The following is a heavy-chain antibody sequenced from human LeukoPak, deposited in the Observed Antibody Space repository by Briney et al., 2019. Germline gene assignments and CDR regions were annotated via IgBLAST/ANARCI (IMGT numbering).Heavy chain of an antibody. CDR2: ISGSGVYI. J-gene: IGHJ2*01. V-gene: IGHV3-21*01. Sequence: PGGSLRLSCAASGFTFTSYSINWVRQAPAKGLEWVSSISGSGVYIYYADSVKGRFTISRDNAKNSLYLQMNSLRTEDTAVYYCARDRPDPPPYSSSGLWYFDLWGRGTLVTVSS. CDR3: ARDRPDPPPYSSSGLWYFDL. CDR1: GFTFTSYS. D-gene: IGHD6-13*01.